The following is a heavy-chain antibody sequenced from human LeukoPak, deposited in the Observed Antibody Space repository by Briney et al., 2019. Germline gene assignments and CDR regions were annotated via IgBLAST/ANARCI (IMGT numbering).Heavy chain of an antibody. D-gene: IGHD3-3*01. CDR1: GYSFTTHW. J-gene: IGHJ3*02. V-gene: IGHV5-51*01. CDR2: IYPGDSDT. Sequence: GESLKISCKGSGYSFTTHWIGWVRQMPGKGLECIGIIYPGDSDTRYNPSFQGQVTISADKSITTAYLQWSSLRASDTAVYYCARPFWSGYYNDAFDIWGQGTMVTVSS. CDR3: ARPFWSGYYNDAFDI.